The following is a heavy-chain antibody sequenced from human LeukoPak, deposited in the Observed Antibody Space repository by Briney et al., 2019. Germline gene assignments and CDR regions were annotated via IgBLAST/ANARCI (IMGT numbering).Heavy chain of an antibody. V-gene: IGHV4-59*01. CDR1: GGSISSYY. D-gene: IGHD3-16*01. CDR3: ARDGGSGAPNFDY. CDR2: IYYSGST. Sequence: SETLFLTCTVSGGSISSYYWSWIRQPPGKGLEWIGYIYYSGSTNYNPSLKSRVTISVDTSKNQFSLKLSSVTAADTAVYYCARDGGSGAPNFDYWGQGTLVTVSS. J-gene: IGHJ4*02.